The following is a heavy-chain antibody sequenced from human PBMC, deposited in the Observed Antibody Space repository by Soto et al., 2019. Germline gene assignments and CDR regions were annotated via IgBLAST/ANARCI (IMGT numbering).Heavy chain of an antibody. CDR3: ASLPTDTAMVWDYYYGMDV. J-gene: IGHJ6*02. Sequence: QVQLVQSGAEVKKPGSSVKVSCKASGGTFSSYAISWVRQAPGQGLEWMGGIIPIFGTANYAQKFQGRVTITADESTSTAYMELSSLRSEDTAVYYCASLPTDTAMVWDYYYGMDVWGQGTTVTVSS. CDR2: IIPIFGTA. V-gene: IGHV1-69*01. D-gene: IGHD5-18*01. CDR1: GGTFSSYA.